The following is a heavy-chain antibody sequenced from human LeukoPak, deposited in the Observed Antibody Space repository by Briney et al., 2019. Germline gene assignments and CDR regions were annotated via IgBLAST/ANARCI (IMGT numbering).Heavy chain of an antibody. CDR2: IYYSGST. CDR3: ARGISHYYDSSGYFDY. D-gene: IGHD3-22*01. Sequence: SETLSLTCTVSGGSISSYYWSWIRQPPGKGLEWIGYIYYSGSTNYNPSLKSRVTISVDTSKNQFSLKLSSVTAADTAVYYCARGISHYYDSSGYFDYWGRGTLVTVSS. CDR1: GGSISSYY. J-gene: IGHJ4*02. V-gene: IGHV4-59*01.